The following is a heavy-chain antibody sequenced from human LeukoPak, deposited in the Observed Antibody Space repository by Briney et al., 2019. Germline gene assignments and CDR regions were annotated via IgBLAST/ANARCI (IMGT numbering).Heavy chain of an antibody. CDR2: INHSGST. Sequence: SETLSLTCAVYGGSFSGYYWSWIRQPPGKGLEWIGEINHSGSTNYNPSLKSRVTVSVDTSKNQFSLKLSSVTAADTAVYYCARGRFDVWGSYRYRFDYWGQGTLVTVSS. J-gene: IGHJ4*02. CDR3: ARGRFDVWGSYRYRFDY. V-gene: IGHV4-34*01. CDR1: GGSFSGYY. D-gene: IGHD3-16*02.